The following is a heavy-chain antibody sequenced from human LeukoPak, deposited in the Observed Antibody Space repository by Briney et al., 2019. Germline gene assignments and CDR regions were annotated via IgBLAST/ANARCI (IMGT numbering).Heavy chain of an antibody. D-gene: IGHD3-10*01. CDR2: MSGSGGHT. Sequence: QPGGSLRLSCVGSGFSFSSYIVSWVRQAPGKGLEWVSGMSGSGGHTYYADSVKGRFTISRDNARNTVYLQMNSLRVEDTAVYYFSKERYYYGQYYFDYWGQGTLVTVSS. J-gene: IGHJ4*02. CDR1: GFSFSSYI. CDR3: SKERYYYGQYYFDY. V-gene: IGHV3-23*01.